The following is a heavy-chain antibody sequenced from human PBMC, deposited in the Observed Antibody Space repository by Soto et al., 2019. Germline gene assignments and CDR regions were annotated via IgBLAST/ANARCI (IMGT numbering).Heavy chain of an antibody. CDR1: GYTFTSYG. J-gene: IGHJ4*02. CDR2: ISAYNGNT. Sequence: ASVKVSCKASGYTFTSYGISWVRQAPGQGLEWMGWISAYNGNTNYAQKLQGRVTMTTDTSTSTAYMELRSLRSDDTAVYYCGRVYLVDYEGYFDCWGQRTLVTVSS. D-gene: IGHD4-17*01. CDR3: GRVYLVDYEGYFDC. V-gene: IGHV1-18*01.